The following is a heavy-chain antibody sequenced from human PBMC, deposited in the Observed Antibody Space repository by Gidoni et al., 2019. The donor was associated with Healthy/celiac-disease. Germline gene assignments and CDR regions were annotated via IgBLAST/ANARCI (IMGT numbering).Heavy chain of an antibody. CDR2: IYYSGST. CDR3: ARAGYSNYLAWFDP. CDR1: GGSISGDY. V-gene: IGHV4-59*01. D-gene: IGHD4-4*01. J-gene: IGHJ5*02. Sequence: QVQLQESGPGLVKPSETLSLPCTVSGGSISGDYWSWIRQPPGKGLEWIGYIYYSGSTNYNPSLKSRVTISVDTSKNQFSLRLSSVTAADTAVYYCARAGYSNYLAWFDPWGQGTLVTVSS.